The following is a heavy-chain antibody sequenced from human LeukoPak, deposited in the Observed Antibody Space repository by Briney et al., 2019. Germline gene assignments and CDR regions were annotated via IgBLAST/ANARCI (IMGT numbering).Heavy chain of an antibody. V-gene: IGHV3-23*01. J-gene: IGHJ4*02. CDR3: AKATEMATITPFDY. CDR1: GFTFSSYA. D-gene: IGHD5-24*01. Sequence: GGSLRLSCAASGFTFSSYAMSWVRRAPGKGLEWVSAISGSGGSTYYADSVKGRFTISRDNSKNTLYLQMNSLRAEDTAVYYCAKATEMATITPFDYWGQGTLVTVSS. CDR2: ISGSGGST.